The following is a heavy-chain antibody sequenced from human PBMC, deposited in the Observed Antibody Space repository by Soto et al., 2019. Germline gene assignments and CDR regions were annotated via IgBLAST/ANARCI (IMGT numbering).Heavy chain of an antibody. CDR1: GFTFSDYY. V-gene: IGHV3-11*01. Sequence: QVQLVESGGGLVKPGGSLRLSCAASGFTFSDYYMSWIRQAPGKGLEWVSYIGTSDSTIYYADSVKGRFTISRDNAKNSLYLQMSSLRAEDTAVYYCAREGSYYYYAMDVWGRGTTVTVSS. J-gene: IGHJ6*02. CDR2: IGTSDSTI. CDR3: AREGSYYYYAMDV.